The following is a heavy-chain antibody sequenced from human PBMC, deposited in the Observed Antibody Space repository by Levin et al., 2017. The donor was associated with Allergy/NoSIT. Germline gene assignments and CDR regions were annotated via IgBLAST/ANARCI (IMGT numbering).Heavy chain of an antibody. CDR1: GFTFSSYA. Sequence: TGGSLRLSCAASGFTFSSYAMNWVRQAPGKGLEWVSTVSGSGSRTDYAESVKGRFTISRDNSKNTMYLQMNSLRAEDTAIYYCARDLAALVVAETDGDYWGQGTLVTVSS. CDR3: ARDLAALVVAETDGDY. D-gene: IGHD6-13*01. CDR2: VSGSGSRT. J-gene: IGHJ4*02. V-gene: IGHV3-23*01.